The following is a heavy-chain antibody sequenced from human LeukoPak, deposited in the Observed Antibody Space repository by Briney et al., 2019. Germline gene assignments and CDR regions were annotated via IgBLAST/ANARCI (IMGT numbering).Heavy chain of an antibody. Sequence: ETLSLTCAVYGGSFSGYYWSWIRQPPGKGLEWIGEINHSGSTNYNPSLKSRVTISVDTSKNQFSLKLSSVTAADTAVYYCARVGTMVRGVIPPHLDYWGQGTLVTVSS. D-gene: IGHD3-10*01. J-gene: IGHJ4*02. CDR1: GGSFSGYY. CDR3: ARVGTMVRGVIPPHLDY. V-gene: IGHV4-34*01. CDR2: INHSGST.